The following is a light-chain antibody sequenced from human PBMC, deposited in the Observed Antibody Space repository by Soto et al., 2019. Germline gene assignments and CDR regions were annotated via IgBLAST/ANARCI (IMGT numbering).Light chain of an antibody. CDR3: ATWDDSLNGYV. J-gene: IGLJ1*01. Sequence: TPGQRVTISCSGSSSNIGSNVVNRFQQLPGTAPKLRIYSNNQRPSGVPDRFSGSKSGTSASLAISGLQSEDEADYYCATWDDSLNGYVFGTGTKVTVL. V-gene: IGLV1-44*01. CDR1: SSNIGSNV. CDR2: SNN.